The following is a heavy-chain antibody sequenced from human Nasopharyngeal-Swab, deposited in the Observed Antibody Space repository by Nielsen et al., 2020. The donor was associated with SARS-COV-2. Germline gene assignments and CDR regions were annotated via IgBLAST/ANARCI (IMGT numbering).Heavy chain of an antibody. D-gene: IGHD3-16*02. CDR2: ISSSSSYT. CDR3: ARERVMITFGGVIVETDAFDI. CDR1: GFTFSSYA. V-gene: IGHV3-11*06. J-gene: IGHJ3*02. Sequence: GGSLRLSCAASGFTFSSYAMSWIRQAPGKGLEWVSYISSSSSYTNYADSVKGRFTISRDNAKNSLYLQMNSLRAEDTAVYYCARERVMITFGGVIVETDAFDIWGQGTMVTVSS.